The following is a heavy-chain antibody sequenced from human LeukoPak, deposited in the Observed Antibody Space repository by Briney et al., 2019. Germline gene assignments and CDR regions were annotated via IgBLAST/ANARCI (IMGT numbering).Heavy chain of an antibody. CDR1: GFTFSSYA. V-gene: IGHV3-23*01. Sequence: PGASLRLSCAASGFTFSSYAMGWVRQAPGKGLEWVSAISGSGGSTYYADSVKGRFTISRDNSKNTLYLQMNSPRAEDTAVYYCAKEPYDSSLYYFDYWGQGTLVTVSS. CDR2: ISGSGGST. CDR3: AKEPYDSSLYYFDY. J-gene: IGHJ4*02. D-gene: IGHD3-22*01.